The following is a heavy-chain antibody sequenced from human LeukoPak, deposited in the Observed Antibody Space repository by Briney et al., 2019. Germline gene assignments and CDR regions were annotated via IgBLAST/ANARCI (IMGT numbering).Heavy chain of an antibody. CDR2: ISDDAYNI. CDR1: GFTFSSHS. V-gene: IGHV3-48*01. J-gene: IGHJ4*02. Sequence: PGGSLRLSCAASGFTFSSHSMSWVRQAPGRGLEWLSFISDDAYNIDYADSVRGRFTASRDNAKNALYLQMNSLRVEDTAVYYCARHTRASQYYFDYWGQGTLVTVSS. CDR3: ARHTRASQYYFDY. D-gene: IGHD3-3*01.